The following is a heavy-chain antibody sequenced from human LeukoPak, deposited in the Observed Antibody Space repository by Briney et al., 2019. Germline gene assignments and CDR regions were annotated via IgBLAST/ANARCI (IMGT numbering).Heavy chain of an antibody. CDR3: ARTSIAAREADY. D-gene: IGHD6-6*01. V-gene: IGHV3-66*01. J-gene: IGHJ4*02. Sequence: PGGSLRLSCAASGFTVSSNYMSWVRQAPGKGLEWVSVIYSGGSTYYADSVKGRFTISRDNSKNTLHLQMNSLRAEDTAVYYCARTSIAAREADYWGQGTLVTVSS. CDR1: GFTVSSNY. CDR2: IYSGGST.